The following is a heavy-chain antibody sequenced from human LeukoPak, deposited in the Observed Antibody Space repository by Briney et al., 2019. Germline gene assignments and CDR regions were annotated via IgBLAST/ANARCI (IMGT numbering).Heavy chain of an antibody. D-gene: IGHD2-8*01. CDR3: ARYYCTNGVCLGFDY. Sequence: ASVKVSCKASGYTFTSYAMNWVRQAPGQGLEWMGWINTNTGNPTYAQGFTGRFVFSLDTSVSTAYLQISSLKAEDTAVYYCARYYCTNGVCLGFDYWGQGTLVTVSS. CDR1: GYTFTSYA. J-gene: IGHJ4*02. CDR2: INTNTGNP. V-gene: IGHV7-4-1*02.